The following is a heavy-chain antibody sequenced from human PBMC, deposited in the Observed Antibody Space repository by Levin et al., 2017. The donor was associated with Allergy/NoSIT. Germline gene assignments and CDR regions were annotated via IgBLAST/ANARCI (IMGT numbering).Heavy chain of an antibody. CDR3: ARLPRGIVLVPPAMRGYYFDH. Sequence: SETLSLTCTVSGDSISSRSYHWGWVRQPPGKGLEWIGSIYSSGSPYYNSSLKSRVTISVDTSKNQFSLKVISVTAADTAVYYCARLPRGIVLVPPAMRGYYFDHWGQGTLVTVSS. CDR2: IYSSGSP. V-gene: IGHV4-39*01. CDR1: GDSISSRSYH. J-gene: IGHJ4*02. D-gene: IGHD2-2*01.